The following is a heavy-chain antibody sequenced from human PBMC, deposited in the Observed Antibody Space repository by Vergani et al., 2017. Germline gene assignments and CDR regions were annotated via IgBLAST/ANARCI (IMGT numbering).Heavy chain of an antibody. Sequence: QVQLVQSGAEVKKPGASVKVSCKASGYTFTGYYMHWVRQAPGQGLEWMGWINPNSGGTNYAQKFQGRVTMTGDTSISTAYMELSRLRSDDTAVYYCARGSFITMIVVVHAFDIWGQGTMVTVSS. V-gene: IGHV1-2*02. CDR1: GYTFTGYY. CDR3: ARGSFITMIVVVHAFDI. CDR2: INPNSGGT. D-gene: IGHD3-22*01. J-gene: IGHJ3*02.